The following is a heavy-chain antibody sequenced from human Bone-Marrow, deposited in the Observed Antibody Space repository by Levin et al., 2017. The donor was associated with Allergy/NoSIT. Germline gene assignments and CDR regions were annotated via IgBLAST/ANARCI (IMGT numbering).Heavy chain of an antibody. V-gene: IGHV5-51*01. D-gene: IGHD3-22*01. CDR2: IYPGDSDT. CDR1: GYSFTSHW. Sequence: GESLKISCKGSGYSFTSHWIGWVRQMPGKGLEWMGIIYPGDSDTTYSPSFEGQVTISADKSISTAYLQWSSLKASDTATYYCARHQRDNSGYFAPFDYWGQGTLVTVSS. CDR3: ARHQRDNSGYFAPFDY. J-gene: IGHJ4*02.